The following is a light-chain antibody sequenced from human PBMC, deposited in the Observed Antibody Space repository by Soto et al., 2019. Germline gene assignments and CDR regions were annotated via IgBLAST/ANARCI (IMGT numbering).Light chain of an antibody. V-gene: IGLV2-14*01. CDR3: CSYAGSGTWV. Sequence: QSALTQPASVSGSPGQSITISCTATSSDVGTYNYVSWYQQYPGKAPKLMIYEVINRPSGVSDRFSGSKSGNTASLTISGLQAEDEADFFCCSYAGSGTWVFGGGTKLTVL. J-gene: IGLJ3*02. CDR2: EVI. CDR1: SSDVGTYNY.